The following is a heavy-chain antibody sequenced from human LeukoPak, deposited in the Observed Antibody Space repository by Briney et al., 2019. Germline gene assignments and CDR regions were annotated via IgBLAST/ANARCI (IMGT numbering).Heavy chain of an antibody. D-gene: IGHD3-9*01. CDR3: ARNYYDVLTGYSIDY. Sequence: ASVKVSCKASGYTFTDYYIHWVRQAPGQGLEWMVWIDPNSGDTNYAQKFQGRVTMTRDTSISTAYMELSRLRSDDTAVYYCARNYYDVLTGYSIDYWGQGTLVTVSS. J-gene: IGHJ4*02. CDR2: IDPNSGDT. CDR1: GYTFTDYY. V-gene: IGHV1-2*02.